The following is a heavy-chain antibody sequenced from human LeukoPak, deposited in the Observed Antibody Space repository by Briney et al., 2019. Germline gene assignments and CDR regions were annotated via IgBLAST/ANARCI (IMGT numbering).Heavy chain of an antibody. Sequence: VASVKVSRKASGYTFTSYYMHWVRQAPGQGLEWMGIINPSGGSTSYAQKFHGRITMTGDTSTSTVYMDLNSLTSEDTAVYYCASVSWSGNYHPPPTTPDYWGQGTLVTVSS. J-gene: IGHJ4*02. CDR2: INPSGGST. D-gene: IGHD3-3*01. V-gene: IGHV1-46*01. CDR3: ASVSWSGNYHPPPTTPDY. CDR1: GYTFTSYY.